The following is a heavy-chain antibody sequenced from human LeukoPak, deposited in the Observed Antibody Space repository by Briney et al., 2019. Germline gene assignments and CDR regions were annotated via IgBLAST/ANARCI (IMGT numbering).Heavy chain of an antibody. CDR3: ARGLMEYYDFWSGSSFNY. CDR1: GGSISSGSYY. V-gene: IGHV4-61*02. D-gene: IGHD3-3*01. CDR2: IYTSGST. J-gene: IGHJ4*02. Sequence: SQTLSLTCTVSGGSISSGSYYWSWIRQPAGKGLEWIGRIYTSGSTNYNPSLKSRVTISVDTSKNQFSLKLSSVTAADTAVYYCARGLMEYYDFWSGSSFNYWGQGTLVTVSS.